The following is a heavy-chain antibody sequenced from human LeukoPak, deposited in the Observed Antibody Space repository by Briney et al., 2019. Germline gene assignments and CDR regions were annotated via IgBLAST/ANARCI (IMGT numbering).Heavy chain of an antibody. J-gene: IGHJ4*02. CDR2: ISGSGGST. CDR1: GFTFSIYA. D-gene: IGHD4-23*01. V-gene: IGHV3-23*01. Sequence: GGSLRLSCAASGFTFSIYAMSWVRQAPGKGLEWVSVISGSGGSTYYADFVKGRFTISRDNSKNTLYLQMNSLRAEDTAVYFCARDQRNGGNSDYWGQGTLVTVSS. CDR3: ARDQRNGGNSDY.